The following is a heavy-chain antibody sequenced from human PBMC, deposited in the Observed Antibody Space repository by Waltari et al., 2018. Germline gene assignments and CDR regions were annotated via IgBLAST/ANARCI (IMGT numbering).Heavy chain of an antibody. CDR1: GGSISSGGYY. J-gene: IGHJ4*02. CDR3: ARVYYDILTGYYRDY. V-gene: IGHV4-31*03. D-gene: IGHD3-9*01. CDR2: IYYSGST. Sequence: QVQLQESGPGLVKPSQTLSLTCTVSGGSISSGGYYWSCIRQHPGKGLEWIGYIYYSGSTYYNPSLKSRVTISVDTSKNQFSLKLSSVTAADTAVYYCARVYYDILTGYYRDYWGQGTLVTVSS.